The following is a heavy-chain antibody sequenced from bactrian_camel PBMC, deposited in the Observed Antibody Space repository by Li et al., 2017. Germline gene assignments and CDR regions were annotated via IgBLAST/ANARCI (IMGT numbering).Heavy chain of an antibody. V-gene: IGHV3S54*01. Sequence: VQLVESGGDLVQPGGSMTLSCAVSGNGDGSGYRCSGWFRQAPGQEREGVARIATGSGNTYYADSVKGRFTISQDNIKDTLYLQMDNLKPEDTAMYYCAADHNFRAYCYTPSDFGFWGQGTQVTVS. CDR2: IATGSGNT. CDR3: AADHNFRAYCYTPSDFGF. D-gene: IGHD1*01. J-gene: IGHJ6*01. CDR1: GNGDGSGY.